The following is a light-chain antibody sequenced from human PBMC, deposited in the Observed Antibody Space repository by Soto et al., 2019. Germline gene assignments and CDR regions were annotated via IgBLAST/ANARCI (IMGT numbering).Light chain of an antibody. CDR1: QSISSN. CDR3: QQYGRSGT. V-gene: IGKV3-20*01. J-gene: IGKJ1*01. Sequence: EIELTQSAATVSVSPGDRANLSCRASQSISSNLAWYQQKPGQAPRLLIYGASNRATGIPDRFSGSGSGTDFTLTISRLEPEDFAVYYCQQYGRSGTFGQGTKVNIK. CDR2: GAS.